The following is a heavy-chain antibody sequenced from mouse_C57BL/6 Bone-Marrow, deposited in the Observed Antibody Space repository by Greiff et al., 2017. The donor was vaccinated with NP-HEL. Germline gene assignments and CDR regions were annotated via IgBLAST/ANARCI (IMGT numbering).Heavy chain of an antibody. D-gene: IGHD1-1*01. CDR1: GYTFTTYP. V-gene: IGHV1-47*01. Sequence: QVTLQVSGAELVKPGASVKLSCQASGYTFTTYPIDWMKQNPGQSLEWIGNFHPYNDDTKYNETFQGTATLTVEKSSSTVYLELSRLTSDDSAVYYCERGSTDYYFDYWGQGTTLTVSS. J-gene: IGHJ2*01. CDR3: ERGSTDYYFDY. CDR2: FHPYNDDT.